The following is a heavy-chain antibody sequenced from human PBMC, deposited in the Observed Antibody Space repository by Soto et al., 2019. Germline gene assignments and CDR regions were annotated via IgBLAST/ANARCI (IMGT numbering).Heavy chain of an antibody. CDR3: AKDGGHGARMHICGMDV. CDR2: ISGHSGGT. D-gene: IGHD2-21*01. Sequence: QLQLVQSGVELKKPGASVRVSCKASGYPFTKYGINWVRQAPGQGLEWMGWISGHSGGTKYGPKFRDRIIMGTDTASKTAHMELRSLRSDDTAVYYCAKDGGHGARMHICGMDVWGQGTTVTVSS. CDR1: GYPFTKYG. J-gene: IGHJ6*02. V-gene: IGHV1-18*01.